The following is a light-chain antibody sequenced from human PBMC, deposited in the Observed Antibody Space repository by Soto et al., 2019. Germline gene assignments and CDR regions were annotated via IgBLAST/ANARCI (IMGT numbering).Light chain of an antibody. CDR1: QNVKKY. CDR2: GAS. CDR3: QPYGSSPMT. J-gene: IGKJ5*01. Sequence: EIVMTQSQATLALSPGERAALSFRASQNVKKYLAWYQQKPGQARRLLMQGASTRATGIPARFSGSGSGTDSTLTISRLEPEDSAAYYCQPYGSSPMTVGPVTRLEIK. V-gene: IGKV3-20*01.